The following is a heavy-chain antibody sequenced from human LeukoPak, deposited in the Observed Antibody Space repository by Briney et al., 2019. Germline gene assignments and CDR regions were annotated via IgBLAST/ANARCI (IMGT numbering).Heavy chain of an antibody. J-gene: IGHJ5*02. CDR3: ARGAPLGYSSSSARPNWFDP. D-gene: IGHD6-6*01. Sequence: ASVKVSCKASGYTFSSYGISWVRQAPGQGLEWMGWISADNGNTNYVQKFQGRVTMTTDTSTSTAYMELSSLRSEDTAVYYCARGAPLGYSSSSARPNWFDPWGQGTLVTVSS. CDR1: GYTFSSYG. V-gene: IGHV1-18*01. CDR2: ISADNGNT.